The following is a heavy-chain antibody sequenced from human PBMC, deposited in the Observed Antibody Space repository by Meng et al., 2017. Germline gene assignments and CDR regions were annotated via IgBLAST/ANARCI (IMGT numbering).Heavy chain of an antibody. CDR1: GGTFSSYA. CDR2: IIPIFGTA. Sequence: SVKVSCKASGGTFSSYAISWVRQAPGQGLEWMGGIIPIFGTANYAQKFQGRVTITADKSTSTAYMELSSLRSEDTAVYYCAKGYALRCLRGGGSCRRPNYYFDYWGQGTLVTGSS. J-gene: IGHJ4*02. V-gene: IGHV1-69*06. CDR3: AKGYALRCLRGGGSCRRPNYYFDY. D-gene: IGHD2-15*01.